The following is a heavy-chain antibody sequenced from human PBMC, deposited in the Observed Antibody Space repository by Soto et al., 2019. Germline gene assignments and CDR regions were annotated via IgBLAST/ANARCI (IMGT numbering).Heavy chain of an antibody. V-gene: IGHV3-7*01. CDR2: IKQDGSEK. Sequence: EVQLVESGGGLVQPGGSLRLSCAASGFTFSSYWMSWVRQAPGKGLEWVANIKQDGSEKYYVDSVKGRFTISRDNAKNSLYLQMNSLGAEDTAVYYCARGGGEWELLRDYWGQGTLVTVSS. J-gene: IGHJ4*02. D-gene: IGHD1-26*01. CDR3: ARGGGEWELLRDY. CDR1: GFTFSSYW.